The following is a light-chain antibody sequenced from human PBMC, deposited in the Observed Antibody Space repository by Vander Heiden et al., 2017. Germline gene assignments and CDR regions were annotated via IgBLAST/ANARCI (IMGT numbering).Light chain of an antibody. J-gene: IGLJ3*02. CDR1: SSDVGDYNY. CDR2: GVS. Sequence: QRDPTQPAAGSGSPGQSITISCTGTSSDVGDYNYVSWYQQHPGKAPKLLIYGVSNRPSGVSHRFSGSKSGNTASLTISGLQAEDEADYYCSSYSSSSTLVVFGGGTELTVL. V-gene: IGLV2-14*03. CDR3: SSYSSSSTLVV.